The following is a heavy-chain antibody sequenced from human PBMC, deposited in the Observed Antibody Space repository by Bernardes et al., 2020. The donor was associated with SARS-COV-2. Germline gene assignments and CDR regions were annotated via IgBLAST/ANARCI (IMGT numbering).Heavy chain of an antibody. CDR3: ARRYSSGWDAEYFQH. V-gene: IGHV4-39*02. CDR2: VYSTGST. D-gene: IGHD6-19*01. CDR1: GGSITTSGYY. J-gene: IGHJ1*01. Sequence: SESLSLTCAVSGGSITTSGYYWDWLLQPPGKGLEWIGGVYSTGSTFYTPSLKSRVTISADTSQNHFSLRLNSVTAADTAVYFCARRYSSGWDAEYFQHWGQGTLVTVSS.